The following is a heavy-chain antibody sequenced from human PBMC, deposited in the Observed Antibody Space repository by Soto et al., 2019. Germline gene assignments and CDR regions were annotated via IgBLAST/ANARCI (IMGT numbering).Heavy chain of an antibody. CDR2: IIPIFGTA. CDR3: ARGYCSSTSCYKAPFDY. Sequence: GASVKVSCKASGGTFSSYAISWVRQAPGQGLEWMGGIIPIFGTANYAQKFQGRVTITADESTSTAYMELSSLRSEDTAVYYCARGYCSSTSCYKAPFDYWGQGTLVTV. D-gene: IGHD2-2*02. V-gene: IGHV1-69*13. CDR1: GGTFSSYA. J-gene: IGHJ4*02.